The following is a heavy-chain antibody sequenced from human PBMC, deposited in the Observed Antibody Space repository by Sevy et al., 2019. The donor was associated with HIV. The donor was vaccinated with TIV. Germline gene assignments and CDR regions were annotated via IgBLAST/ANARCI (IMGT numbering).Heavy chain of an antibody. CDR2: IYYSGST. Sequence: SETLSLTCTVSGGSISSYYWNWIRQPPGKGLEWIGYIYYSGSTNYNPSLKSRVTISVDTSKNQFSLKLSSVTAADTAVYYCARDRVEIFGEFRQYYYYGMDVWGQGTTVTVSS. J-gene: IGHJ6*02. D-gene: IGHD3-3*01. CDR1: GGSISSYY. CDR3: ARDRVEIFGEFRQYYYYGMDV. V-gene: IGHV4-59*01.